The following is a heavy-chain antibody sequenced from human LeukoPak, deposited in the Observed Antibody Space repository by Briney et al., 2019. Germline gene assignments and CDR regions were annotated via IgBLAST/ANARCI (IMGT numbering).Heavy chain of an antibody. CDR2: IYTSGST. CDR1: GGSISTYY. D-gene: IGHD7-27*01. CDR3: ARDLSNRGRDYYYYMDV. V-gene: IGHV4-4*07. J-gene: IGHJ6*03. Sequence: PSETLSLTCTVSGGSISTYYWSWIRQPAGKGLEWIGRIYTSGSTNYNPSLKGRVTMSVDTSKNQFSLKLSSVTAADTAVYYCARDLSNRGRDYYYYMDVWGKGTTITVSS.